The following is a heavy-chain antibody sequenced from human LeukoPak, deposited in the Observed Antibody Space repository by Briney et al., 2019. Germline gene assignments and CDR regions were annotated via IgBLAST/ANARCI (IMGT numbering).Heavy chain of an antibody. CDR1: GFTFSSHA. CDR3: AKDGHITDYYYYMDV. D-gene: IGHD2-21*01. CDR2: ADGSGGAT. V-gene: IGHV3-23*01. J-gene: IGHJ6*03. Sequence: GGSLRLSCAASGFTFSSHAMTWVRQAPGKGLEWVSTADGSGGATFYADSVKGRFTISRDNVKNQLYLQMNNLRVEDSAIYYCAKDGHITDYYYYMDVWAKGPRSPSP.